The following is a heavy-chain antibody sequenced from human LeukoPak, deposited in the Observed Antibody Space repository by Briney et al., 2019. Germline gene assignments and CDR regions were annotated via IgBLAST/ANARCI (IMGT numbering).Heavy chain of an antibody. CDR3: ARANGSESPAYWYFDL. J-gene: IGHJ2*01. D-gene: IGHD3-10*01. CDR2: IYHSGST. CDR1: GGSISSGGYS. Sequence: PSQTLSLTCAVSGGSISSGGYSWSWIRQPPGKGLEWIGYIYHSGSTFYNPSLKSRVTISVDRSKNQFSLKLSSVTAADTAVYYCARANGSESPAYWYFDLWGRGTLVTVSS. V-gene: IGHV4-30-2*01.